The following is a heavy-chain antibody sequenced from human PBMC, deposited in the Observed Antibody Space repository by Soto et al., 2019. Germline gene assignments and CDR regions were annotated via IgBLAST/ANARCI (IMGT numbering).Heavy chain of an antibody. CDR3: ARRDPYNWNYEDVFDY. Sequence: SGTLSLTCTVSGGSISSYYWSWIRQPPGKGLEWIGYIYYSGSTNYNPSLKSRVTISVDTSKNQFSLKLSSVTAADTAVYYCARRDPYNWNYEDVFDYWGQGTLVTVSS. CDR2: IYYSGST. J-gene: IGHJ4*02. CDR1: GGSISSYY. V-gene: IGHV4-59*08. D-gene: IGHD1-7*01.